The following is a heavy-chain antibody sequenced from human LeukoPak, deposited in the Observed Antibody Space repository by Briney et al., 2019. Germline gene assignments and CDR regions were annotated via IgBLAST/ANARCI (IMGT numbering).Heavy chain of an antibody. CDR3: AREIVVVVAATSSSPPYYYGMDV. CDR1: GYTFTSYY. V-gene: IGHV1-2*02. Sequence: GASVKVSCKASGYTFTSYYMHWVRQAPGQGLEWMGWINPNSGGTNYAQKFQGRVTMTRDTSISTAYMELSRLRSDDTAVYYCAREIVVVVAATSSSPPYYYGMDVWGQGTTVTVSS. CDR2: INPNSGGT. D-gene: IGHD2-15*01. J-gene: IGHJ6*02.